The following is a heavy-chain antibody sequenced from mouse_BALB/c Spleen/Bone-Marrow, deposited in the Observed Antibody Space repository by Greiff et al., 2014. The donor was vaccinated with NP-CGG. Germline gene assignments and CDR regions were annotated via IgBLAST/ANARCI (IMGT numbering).Heavy chain of an antibody. D-gene: IGHD3-3*01. CDR3: ARGGTGPFPY. Sequence: QVQLQQSGPELARPGESVKISCKGSGYTSTDYARHWVKQSHAKSLEWIGVITTYSANAKYNQKFKGKATMTVDKSSSTAYLELARLTSEDSDIYYCARGGTGPFPYWGQGTLVTVSA. CDR2: ITTYSANA. J-gene: IGHJ3*01. V-gene: IGHV1-67*01. CDR1: GYTSTDYA.